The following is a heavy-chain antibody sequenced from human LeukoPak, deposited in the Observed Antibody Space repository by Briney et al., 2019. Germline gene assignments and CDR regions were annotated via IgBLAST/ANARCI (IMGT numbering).Heavy chain of an antibody. V-gene: IGHV3-74*01. CDR2: INSDWSST. CDR1: GFTFSSYW. CDR3: ARDGLAAAGIDY. D-gene: IGHD6-13*01. J-gene: IGHJ4*02. Sequence: PGGSLRLSCAASGFTFSSYWMHWVRQAPGKGLVRVSRINSDWSSTSYADSVKGRFTISRDNAKNTLYLQMNSLRAEDTAVYYCARDGLAAAGIDYWGQGTLVTVSS.